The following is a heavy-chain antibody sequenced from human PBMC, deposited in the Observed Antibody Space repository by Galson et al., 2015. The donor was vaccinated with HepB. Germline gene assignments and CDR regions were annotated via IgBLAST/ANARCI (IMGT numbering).Heavy chain of an antibody. D-gene: IGHD6-6*01. J-gene: IGHJ6*03. CDR1: GYTFTSYG. CDR2: ISVYNGNT. Sequence: SVKVSCKASGYTFTSYGISWVRQAPGQGLEWMGWISVYNGNTNYARKLQGRVTMTTDTSTSTAYMELRGLRSDDTAVYYCARDRGSSSAAYYMDVWGKGTTVTVSS. CDR3: ARDRGSSSAAYYMDV. V-gene: IGHV1-18*01.